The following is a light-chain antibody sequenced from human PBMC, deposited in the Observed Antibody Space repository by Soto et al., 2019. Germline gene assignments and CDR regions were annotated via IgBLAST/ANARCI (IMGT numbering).Light chain of an antibody. CDR1: QNIRTY. CDR2: SAS. Sequence: DIPMTQSPYSLSASVGDSVTITCRASQNIRTYLNWYQQKPGRAPKLLIHSASALQSGVPSRFSGSVSGTEFTPTMSGLQPEDFATYDCQHCHATPYTFGNGTKVEIK. J-gene: IGKJ2*01. V-gene: IGKV1-39*01. CDR3: QHCHATPYT.